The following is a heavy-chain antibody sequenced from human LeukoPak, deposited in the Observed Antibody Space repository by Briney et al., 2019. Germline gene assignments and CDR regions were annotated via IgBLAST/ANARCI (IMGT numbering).Heavy chain of an antibody. CDR2: INAGNGNT. CDR1: GYTFTSYA. Sequence: ASVKVSCKASGYTFTSYAMHWVRQAPGQRLEWMGWINAGNGNTKYSQKFQGRVTITRDTSASTAYMELSSPRSEDTAVYYCARVGVLLWFGELDGWFDPWGQGTLVTVSS. V-gene: IGHV1-3*01. D-gene: IGHD3-10*01. CDR3: ARVGVLLWFGELDGWFDP. J-gene: IGHJ5*02.